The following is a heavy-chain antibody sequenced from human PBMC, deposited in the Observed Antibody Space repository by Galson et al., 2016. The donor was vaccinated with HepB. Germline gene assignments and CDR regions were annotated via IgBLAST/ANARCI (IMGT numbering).Heavy chain of an antibody. J-gene: IGHJ4*02. CDR2: IYSGGNR. CDR3: ATHPGGGGS. D-gene: IGHD3-16*01. Sequence: SLRLSCAASGFTVSNNYMSWVRQAPGKGLEWVSVIYSGGNRFYADSVKGRFTISRDKSKNTLYLEMNILRVEDTAVYYCATHPGGGGSWGQGTLVTVSS. CDR1: GFTVSNNY. V-gene: IGHV3-66*02.